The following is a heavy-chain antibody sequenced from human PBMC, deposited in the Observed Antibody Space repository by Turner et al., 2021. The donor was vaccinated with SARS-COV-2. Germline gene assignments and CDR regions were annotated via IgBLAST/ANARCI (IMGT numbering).Heavy chain of an antibody. CDR3: ARDVGYCSSTSCYTGSHFDY. V-gene: IGHV1-3*01. D-gene: IGHD2-2*02. CDR2: INAGNGKT. J-gene: IGHJ4*02. CDR1: GYTFTSYA. Sequence: QVQLVQSGAEVKKPGASVKVSCKASGYTFTSYAMHWVRQAPGQRLEWMGWINAGNGKTKYSQKCQGRVTITRDTSASTAYMELSSLRSEDTAVYYCARDVGYCSSTSCYTGSHFDYWGQGTLVTVSS.